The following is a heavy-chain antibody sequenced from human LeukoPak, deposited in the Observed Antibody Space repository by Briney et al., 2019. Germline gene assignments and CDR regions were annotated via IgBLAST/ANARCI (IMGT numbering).Heavy chain of an antibody. V-gene: IGHV5-51*01. J-gene: IGHJ4*02. CDR1: GYIFTTYW. D-gene: IGHD3-9*01. CDR3: ARRSLLESPGYYLDY. Sequence: GESLKISCKGSGYIFTTYWIGWVRQMPGKGLEWMGIIYPGDSETRYSPSLQGQVTISADKSISTAYLQWSSLRASDNAMYYCARRSLLESPGYYLDYWGQGTLVTVSS. CDR2: IYPGDSET.